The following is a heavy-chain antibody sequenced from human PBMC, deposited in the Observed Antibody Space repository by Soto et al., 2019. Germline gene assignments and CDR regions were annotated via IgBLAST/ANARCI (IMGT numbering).Heavy chain of an antibody. CDR3: ARDVSYYGSGSGMDY. V-gene: IGHV3-21*01. Sequence: GGSLRLSCAASGFTFSSYSMNWVRQAPGKGLEWVSSISSSSSYIYYADSVKGRFTISKDNAKNSLYLQMNSLRAEDTAVYYCARDVSYYGSGSGMDYWGQGTLVTVSS. D-gene: IGHD3-10*01. J-gene: IGHJ4*02. CDR2: ISSSSSYI. CDR1: GFTFSSYS.